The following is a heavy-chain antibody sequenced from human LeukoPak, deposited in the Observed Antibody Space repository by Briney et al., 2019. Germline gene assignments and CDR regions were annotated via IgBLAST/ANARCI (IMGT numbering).Heavy chain of an antibody. Sequence: SETLSLNCTGSGCSINSYYWSWIRQPPGKGLEWIGYIYYSGSTNYNPSLKSRVTISVDTSKNQFSLKLSSVTAADTAVYHCARGPSIIAAAVEYRHWGQGTLVTVSS. CDR2: IYYSGST. CDR3: ARGPSIIAAAVEYRH. V-gene: IGHV4-59*01. CDR1: GCSINSYY. J-gene: IGHJ1*01. D-gene: IGHD6-13*01.